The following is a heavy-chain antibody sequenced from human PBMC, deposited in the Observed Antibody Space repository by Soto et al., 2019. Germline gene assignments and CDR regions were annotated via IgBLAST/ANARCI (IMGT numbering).Heavy chain of an antibody. D-gene: IGHD2-21*01. CDR2: IYWDDDK. V-gene: IGHV2-5*02. Sequence: QITLKESGPTLVKPTQTLTLTCTFSEFSFTTRGVGVGWFRQPPGETLEWLALIYWDDDKRYNPSLKGRVTITKDTPQDPGGLTMTNVDPVDTAPYFCAHRTAYSHRFDSWGQGILVTVSS. CDR3: AHRTAYSHRFDS. CDR1: EFSFTTRGVG. J-gene: IGHJ5*01.